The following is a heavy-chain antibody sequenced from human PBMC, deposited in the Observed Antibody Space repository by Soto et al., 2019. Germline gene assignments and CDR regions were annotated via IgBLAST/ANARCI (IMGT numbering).Heavy chain of an antibody. Sequence: SETLSLTCDVYGGSFTGYYWSWIRQPPGKGLEWIGEINHSGFTNYNPSLTGRVTISLDTSKSQFSLKLSSLTAADTAFYFCARGHGRFAHWGQGTLVTVSS. J-gene: IGHJ4*02. V-gene: IGHV4-34*01. CDR1: GGSFTGYY. CDR3: ARGHGRFAH. CDR2: INHSGFT.